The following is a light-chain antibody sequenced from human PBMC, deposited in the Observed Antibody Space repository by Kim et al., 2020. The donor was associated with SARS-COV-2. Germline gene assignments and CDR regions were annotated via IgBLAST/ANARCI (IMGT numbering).Light chain of an antibody. CDR3: QQYYTTPRT. Sequence: ATINCKSSQSVLYSSNNKSYLTWYQQKPGQPPKLLIYWASSREPGVPDRFSGSGSGTDFTLTISSLQAEDVAVYYCQQYYTTPRTFGQGTKVDIK. CDR2: WAS. CDR1: QSVLYSSNNKSY. J-gene: IGKJ1*01. V-gene: IGKV4-1*01.